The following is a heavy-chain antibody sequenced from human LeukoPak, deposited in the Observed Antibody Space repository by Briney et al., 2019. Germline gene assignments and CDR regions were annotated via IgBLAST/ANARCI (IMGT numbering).Heavy chain of an antibody. V-gene: IGHV3-11*04. D-gene: IGHD6-13*01. CDR3: ARDVGIAAVAY. CDR1: GFTFSDYY. Sequence: GGSLRLSCAAYGFTFSDYYMSWISQAPGKGLEWVSYISSSGSTIYYADSVKGRFIISRDNAKNSLYLQMNSLRAEDTAVYYCARDVGIAAVAYWGQGTLVTVSS. J-gene: IGHJ4*02. CDR2: ISSSGSTI.